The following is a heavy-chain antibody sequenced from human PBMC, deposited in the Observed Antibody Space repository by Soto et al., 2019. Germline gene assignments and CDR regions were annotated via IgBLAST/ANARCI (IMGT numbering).Heavy chain of an antibody. CDR1: GGSFSGYY. Sequence: PSETLSLTCAVYGGSFSGYYWSWIRQPPGKGLEWIGEINHSGSTNYNPSLKSRVTISVDTSKNQFSLKLSSVTAADTAVYYCARGDLGYCSGGSCFGYYYGMDVWGQGTTVTVSS. D-gene: IGHD2-15*01. CDR2: INHSGST. V-gene: IGHV4-34*01. J-gene: IGHJ6*02. CDR3: ARGDLGYCSGGSCFGYYYGMDV.